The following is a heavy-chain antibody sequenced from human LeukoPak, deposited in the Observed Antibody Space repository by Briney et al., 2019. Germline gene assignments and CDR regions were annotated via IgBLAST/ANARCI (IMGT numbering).Heavy chain of an antibody. CDR2: ISWKSDYI. CDR1: GFTFDDYA. V-gene: IGHV3-9*01. D-gene: IGHD3-10*01. Sequence: GGSLRLSYAASGFTFDDYAMHWDRQAPGKGLEWVSGISWKSDYIGYAESVKGRFTISRDNAKNPLYLQMNSLRPEDTALYFCAKDRSYSHYYYYGMDVWGQGTTVTVSS. CDR3: AKDRSYSHYYYYGMDV. J-gene: IGHJ6*02.